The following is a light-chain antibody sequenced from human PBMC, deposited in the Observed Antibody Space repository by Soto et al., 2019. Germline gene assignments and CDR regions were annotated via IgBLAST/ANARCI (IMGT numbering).Light chain of an antibody. CDR1: QSVSSSY. V-gene: IGKV3-20*01. Sequence: EIVLTQSPGTLSLSPGERATLSCRASQSVSSSYLAWYQQKPGQAPRLLIYGASNRATGIPDRFSGSGSGPDFTLTISRLEPEDFAVYYFQHYGSSPLFTFGPGTKVDIK. CDR2: GAS. CDR3: QHYGSSPLFT. J-gene: IGKJ3*01.